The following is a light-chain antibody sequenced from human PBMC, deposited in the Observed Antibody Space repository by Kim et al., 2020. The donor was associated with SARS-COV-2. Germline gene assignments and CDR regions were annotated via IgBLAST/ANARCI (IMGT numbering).Light chain of an antibody. J-gene: IGKJ2*01. CDR3: QKYNSYPYT. CDR2: KAS. V-gene: IGKV1-5*03. CDR1: QSISSW. Sequence: DIQMTQSPSTLSASVGDRVTITCRASQSISSWLAWYQQKPGKAPKLLIYKASSLESGVPSRFSGSGSGTEFTLTISSLQPDDFATYYCQKYNSYPYTFGQRTKLEI.